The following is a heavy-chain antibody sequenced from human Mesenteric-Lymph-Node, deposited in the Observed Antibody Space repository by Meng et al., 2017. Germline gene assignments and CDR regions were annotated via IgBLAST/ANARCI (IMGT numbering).Heavy chain of an antibody. CDR2: IGTAGDT. Sequence: GGSLRLSCAASGFTFSSYDMHWVRQATGKGLEWVSAIGTAGDTCYPGSVKGGFTMSRENAKNSLYLQMNSLRTEDTALYYCTKGITYDILTGSEPDDAIDIWGQGTMVTVSS. D-gene: IGHD3-9*01. CDR1: GFTFSSYD. CDR3: TKGITYDILTGSEPDDAIDI. V-gene: IGHV3-13*01. J-gene: IGHJ3*02.